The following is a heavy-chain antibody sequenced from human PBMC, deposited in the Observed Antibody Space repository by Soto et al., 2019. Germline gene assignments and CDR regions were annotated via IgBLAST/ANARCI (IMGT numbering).Heavy chain of an antibody. CDR2: IIPIFGTA. J-gene: IGHJ4*02. CDR3: ARGERMNYYDSSGYPALDY. V-gene: IGHV1-69*13. Sequence: SVKVSCKASGGTFSSYAISWVRQAPGQGLEWMGGIIPIFGTANYAQKFQGRVTITADESTSTAYMELSSLRSEDTAVYYCARGERMNYYDSSGYPALDYWGQGTLVTV. D-gene: IGHD3-22*01. CDR1: GGTFSSYA.